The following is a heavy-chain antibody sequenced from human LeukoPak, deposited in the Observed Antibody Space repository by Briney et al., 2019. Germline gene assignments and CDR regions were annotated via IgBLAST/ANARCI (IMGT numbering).Heavy chain of an antibody. CDR1: GFTFSSYA. J-gene: IGHJ5*02. CDR3: ARDHLRITMIVSIRTPNWFDP. V-gene: IGHV3-30-3*01. CDR2: ISYDGSNK. D-gene: IGHD3-22*01. Sequence: PGGSLRLSCAASGFTFSSYALHWVRQAPGKGLEWVAVISYDGSNKYYAVSAKGRFTISRDNSKNTLYLQMNSLRAEDTAVYYCARDHLRITMIVSIRTPNWFDPWGQGTLVTVSS.